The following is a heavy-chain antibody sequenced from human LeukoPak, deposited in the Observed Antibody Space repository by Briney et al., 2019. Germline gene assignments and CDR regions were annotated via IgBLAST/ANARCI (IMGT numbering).Heavy chain of an antibody. CDR1: GGSISSSSYY. J-gene: IGHJ4*02. CDR3: ARDGHYYDSSGYYGY. Sequence: SETLSLTCTVSGGSISSSSYYWGWIRQPPGKGLEWIGSIYYSGSTYYNPSLKSRVTISVDTSKNQFSLKLSSVTAADTAVYYCARDGHYYDSSGYYGYWGQGTLVTVSS. D-gene: IGHD3-22*01. V-gene: IGHV4-39*07. CDR2: IYYSGST.